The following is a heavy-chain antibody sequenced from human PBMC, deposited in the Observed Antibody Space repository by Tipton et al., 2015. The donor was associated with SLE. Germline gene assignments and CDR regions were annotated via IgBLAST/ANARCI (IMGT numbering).Heavy chain of an antibody. CDR1: GYSFTSYW. V-gene: IGHV5-51*03. D-gene: IGHD2-15*01. J-gene: IGHJ4*02. CDR2: IYPGDSDT. CDR3: ARLEYCSGGSCYSFDY. Sequence: QLVQSGAEVKKPGESLKISCKGSGYSFTSYWIGWVRQMPGKGLEWMGIIYPGDSDTRYSPSFQGQGTISADKSISTAYLQWSSLKASDTAMYYCARLEYCSGGSCYSFDYGGQGTLVTVSS.